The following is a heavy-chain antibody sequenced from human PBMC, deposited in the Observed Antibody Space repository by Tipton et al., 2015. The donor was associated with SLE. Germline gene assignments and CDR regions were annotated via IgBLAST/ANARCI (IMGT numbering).Heavy chain of an antibody. J-gene: IGHJ4*02. Sequence: SLRLSCAASGFTVSSNYMSWFRQAPGKGLEWVGFIRSKAYGGTTEYAASVKGRFTISRDDSKSIAYLQMNSLKTEDTAVYYCAWGAYWGQGTLVTVSS. CDR1: GFTVSSNY. CDR2: IRSKAYGGTT. CDR3: AWGAY. D-gene: IGHD3-16*01. V-gene: IGHV3-49*03.